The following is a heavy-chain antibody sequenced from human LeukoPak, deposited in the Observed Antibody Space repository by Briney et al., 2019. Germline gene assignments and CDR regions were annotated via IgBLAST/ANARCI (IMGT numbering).Heavy chain of an antibody. V-gene: IGHV3-30*03. CDR1: GFTFSSYG. CDR2: ISLDGSNK. CDR3: ARTTVTTYNFDY. Sequence: GGSLRLSCAASGFTFSSYGMHWVRQAPGKGLEWVALISLDGSNKDYAESVKGRFTISRDNAKNSLYLQMNSLRAEDTAVYYCARTTVTTYNFDYWGQGTLVTVSS. D-gene: IGHD4-17*01. J-gene: IGHJ4*02.